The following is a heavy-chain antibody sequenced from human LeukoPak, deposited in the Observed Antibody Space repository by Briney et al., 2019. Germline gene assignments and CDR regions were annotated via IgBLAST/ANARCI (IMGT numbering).Heavy chain of an antibody. CDR2: INSDGSST. CDR3: ASSNYYDSSGYYYFAFDI. D-gene: IGHD3-22*01. V-gene: IGHV3-74*01. Sequence: GGSLRLSCAASGFTFSDYWMHWVRQAPGKGLVWVSRINSDGSSTSYADSVKGRFTISRDNAKNTLYLQMNSLRAEDTAVYYCASSNYYDSSGYYYFAFDIWGQGTMVTVSS. J-gene: IGHJ3*02. CDR1: GFTFSDYW.